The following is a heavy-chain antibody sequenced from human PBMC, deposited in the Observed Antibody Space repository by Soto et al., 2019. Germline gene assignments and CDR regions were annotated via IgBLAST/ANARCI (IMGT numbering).Heavy chain of an antibody. V-gene: IGHV4-39*01. J-gene: IGHJ4*02. CDR3: ARRVYSGSGRDYFDR. D-gene: IGHD1-26*01. CDR2: IYYTGTT. Sequence: QLQLQESGPGLVKPSETLSLICSASGGPISSSGHFWAWIRQPPGRGLEWLATIYYTGTTYYNPSLKSRLTISIDTSKDQFYLDLTSMTAADTALYFCARRVYSGSGRDYFDRWGQGSLVTVSS. CDR1: GGPISSSGHF.